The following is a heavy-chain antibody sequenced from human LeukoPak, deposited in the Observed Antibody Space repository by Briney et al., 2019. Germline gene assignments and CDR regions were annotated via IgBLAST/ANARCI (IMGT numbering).Heavy chain of an antibody. CDR1: GFTFSSYG. Sequence: GGSPRLSCAASGFTFSSYGMSWVRQAPGKGLEWVSIISGTAFSTYYADSVKGRFTISRDNSKNTLYLQMNSLRAEDTAVYYCAPAFVGGELFDYWGQGTLVTVSS. D-gene: IGHD3-10*01. CDR2: ISGTAFST. V-gene: IGHV3-23*01. J-gene: IGHJ4*02. CDR3: APAFVGGELFDY.